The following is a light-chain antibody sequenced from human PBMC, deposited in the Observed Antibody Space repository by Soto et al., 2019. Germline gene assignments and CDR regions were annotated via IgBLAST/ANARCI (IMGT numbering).Light chain of an antibody. Sequence: EIVLTQSPGTLSLSPGERATRSCRASQSVSSSYLAWYQQKPGHAPRLLIYGASSRATGIPDRFSGSGSGTDFTLTISRLEPEDFAVYYCQQFGSSPRRTFGQGTKVEIK. V-gene: IGKV3-20*01. CDR2: GAS. CDR3: QQFGSSPRRT. J-gene: IGKJ1*01. CDR1: QSVSSSY.